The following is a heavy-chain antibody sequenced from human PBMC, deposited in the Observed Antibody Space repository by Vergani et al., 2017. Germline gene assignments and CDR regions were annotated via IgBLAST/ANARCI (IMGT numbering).Heavy chain of an antibody. V-gene: IGHV3-53*04. CDR2: IYSGGST. CDR3: ARDSPHYYGSGSYYTLDY. J-gene: IGHJ4*02. CDR1: GFTVSSNY. Sequence: EVQLVESGGGLVQPGGSLRLSCAASGFTVSSNYMSWVRQAPGKGLEWVSVIYSGGSTYYADSVKGRFTISRHNSKNTLYLQMNSLRAEDTAVFYCARDSPHYYGSGSYYTLDYWGQGTLVTVSS. D-gene: IGHD3-10*01.